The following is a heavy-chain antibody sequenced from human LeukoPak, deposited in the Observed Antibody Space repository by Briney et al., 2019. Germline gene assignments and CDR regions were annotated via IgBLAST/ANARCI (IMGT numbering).Heavy chain of an antibody. Sequence: PGRSLRLSCTASGFTFGDYAMSWVRQAPGKGLEWVGFIRSKAYGGTTEYAASVKGRFTISRDDSKSIAYLQMNGLKTEDTAVYYCTRSGATVSGWPFPYDYWGQGTLVTVSS. CDR3: TRSGATVSGWPFPYDY. CDR1: GFTFGDYA. J-gene: IGHJ4*02. V-gene: IGHV3-49*04. D-gene: IGHD6-19*01. CDR2: IRSKAYGGTT.